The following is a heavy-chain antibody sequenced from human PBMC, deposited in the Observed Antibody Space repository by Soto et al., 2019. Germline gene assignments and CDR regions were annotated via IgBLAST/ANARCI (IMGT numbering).Heavy chain of an antibody. CDR2: ISSGGGST. Sequence: GGSLRLSCAASGFTFSSYAMSWVRQAPGYGLEWVSAISSGGGSTYYADSVRGRFTISRDNSRNTRYLQMNSLRAEDTAVYYCAKVGGSSSSQVDYWGQGTLVTVSS. D-gene: IGHD6-6*01. CDR1: GFTFSSYA. J-gene: IGHJ4*02. V-gene: IGHV3-23*01. CDR3: AKVGGSSSSQVDY.